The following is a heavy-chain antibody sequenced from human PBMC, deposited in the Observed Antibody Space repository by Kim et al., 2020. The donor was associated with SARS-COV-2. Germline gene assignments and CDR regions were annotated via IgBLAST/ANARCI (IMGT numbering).Heavy chain of an antibody. J-gene: IGHJ3*02. D-gene: IGHD2-15*01. CDR1: GFTFNSYA. V-gene: IGHV3-23*01. CDR2: ARGSDAGT. CDR3: AKDTRGGFDI. Sequence: LSLTCAASGFTFNSYAMSWVRQAPGKGLEWVSAARGSDAGTYYADSVKGRFTISRDNSKNTLYLQMNSLRAEDTAIYYCAKDTRGGFDIWGQGTMVTVSS.